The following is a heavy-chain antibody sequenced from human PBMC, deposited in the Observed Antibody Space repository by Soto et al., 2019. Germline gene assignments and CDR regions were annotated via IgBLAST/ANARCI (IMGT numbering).Heavy chain of an antibody. D-gene: IGHD3-22*01. V-gene: IGHV4-30-4*01. J-gene: IGHJ4*02. Sequence: SETLSLTCTVSGGSISSGDYYWSWIRQPPGKGLEWIGYIYYSGSTYYNPSLKGRVTISVDTSKNQFSLKLSSVTAADTAVYYCASPADSSGYYPLLYWGQGTLVTVSS. CDR3: ASPADSSGYYPLLY. CDR2: IYYSGST. CDR1: GGSISSGDYY.